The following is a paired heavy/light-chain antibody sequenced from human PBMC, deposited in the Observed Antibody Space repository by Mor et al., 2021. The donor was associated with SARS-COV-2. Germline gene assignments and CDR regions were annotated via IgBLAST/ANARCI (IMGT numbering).Light chain of an antibody. J-gene: IGKJ2*01. Sequence: DFVLTQSPLSLPVTPGEPASVSCRSSQSLLKSNGYNYLDWYRQKPGQSPQLLIYLGSNRASGVPDRFSGSGSGTDFTLKISRVEAEDVGVYYCMQGLETPYTFGQGTKLEIK. CDR3: MQGLETPYT. V-gene: IGKV2-28*01. CDR1: QSLLKSNGYNY. CDR2: LGS.
Heavy chain of an antibody. CDR3: AMAPDCGGGSCHNQHPYYGMDV. CDR2: VNPDGTWT. V-gene: IGHV3-74*01. J-gene: IGHJ6*02. Sequence: EVQLVQSGGGLVQPGGSLRLSCAASGFTLSKYWIHWVRQAPGEGLVWVSRVNPDGTWTNSADSVMGRFTISRDNAKNTVYLQMHSLRAEDTAVYYCAMAPDCGGGSCHNQHPYYGMDVWGQGTTVTVSS. CDR1: GFTLSKYW. D-gene: IGHD2-15*01.